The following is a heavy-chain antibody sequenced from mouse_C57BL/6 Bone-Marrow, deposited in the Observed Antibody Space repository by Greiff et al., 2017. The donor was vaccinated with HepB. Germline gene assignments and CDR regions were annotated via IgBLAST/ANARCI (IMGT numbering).Heavy chain of an antibody. CDR3: ATHYGSRAY. J-gene: IGHJ3*01. V-gene: IGHV5-17*01. CDR2: ISSGSSTI. D-gene: IGHD1-1*01. CDR1: GFTFSDYG. Sequence: EVHLVESGGGLVKPGGSLKLSCAASGFTFSDYGMHWVRQAPEKGLEWVAYISSGSSTIYYADTVKGRFTISGDNAKNTLFLQMTSLRSEDTAMYYCATHYGSRAYWGQGTLVTVSA.